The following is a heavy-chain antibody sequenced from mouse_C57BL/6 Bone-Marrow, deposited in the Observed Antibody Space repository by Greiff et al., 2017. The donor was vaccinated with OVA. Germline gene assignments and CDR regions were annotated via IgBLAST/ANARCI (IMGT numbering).Heavy chain of an antibody. Sequence: QVQLKESGAELVRPGTSVKMSCKASGYTFTNYWIGWAKQRPGHGLEWIGDIYPGGGYTNYNEKFKGKATLTADKSSSTAYMQFSSLTSEDSAIYYCAIYCRWYFDVWGTGTTVTVSS. J-gene: IGHJ1*03. CDR3: AIYCRWYFDV. CDR2: IYPGGGYT. V-gene: IGHV1-63*01. CDR1: GYTFTNYW. D-gene: IGHD2-1*01.